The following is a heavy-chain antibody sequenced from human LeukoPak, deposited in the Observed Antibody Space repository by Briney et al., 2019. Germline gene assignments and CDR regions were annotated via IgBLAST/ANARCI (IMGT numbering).Heavy chain of an antibody. CDR1: SGSFSGYY. J-gene: IGHJ4*02. D-gene: IGHD2-8*01. CDR3: ARAVVRSGGYFDY. CDR2: IYYSGST. V-gene: IGHV4-34*01. Sequence: TSETLSLTCAVSSGSFSGYYWSWIRQTPGKGLEWIGSIYYSGSTYYNPSLKSRVTISIDTSKSQFSLKLNSVTAADTAVYYCARAVVRSGGYFDYWGQGTLVAVSS.